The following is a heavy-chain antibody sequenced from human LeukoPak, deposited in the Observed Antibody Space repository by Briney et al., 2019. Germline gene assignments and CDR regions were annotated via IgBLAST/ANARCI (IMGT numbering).Heavy chain of an antibody. CDR2: IYPGDSET. J-gene: IGHJ4*02. D-gene: IGHD2-2*01. CDR3: ATGGYCSSSSCYHFFDY. Sequence: GESLKIFFKGSGYSFTSYWIGWVRQMPGKGLEWMGIIYPGDSETRYSPSFQGQVTISADKSISTAYLQWRSLKASDTAMYYCATGGYCSSSSCYHFFDYWGQGTLVTVSS. V-gene: IGHV5-51*01. CDR1: GYSFTSYW.